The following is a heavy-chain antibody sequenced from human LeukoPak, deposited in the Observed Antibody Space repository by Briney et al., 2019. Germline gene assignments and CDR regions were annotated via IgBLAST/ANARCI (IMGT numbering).Heavy chain of an antibody. CDR2: IDHRGDT. Sequence: SENLSLTCAVYGRSFSRYYWSWIRQSPGKGLEWIAEIDHRGDTNYNPSVKNRVTISVDTSKNQFSLKVRSLSAADTAVYYCARGATISETGYFDFWGQGTPVTVSS. D-gene: IGHD5-24*01. CDR1: GRSFSRYY. CDR3: ARGATISETGYFDF. V-gene: IGHV4-34*01. J-gene: IGHJ4*03.